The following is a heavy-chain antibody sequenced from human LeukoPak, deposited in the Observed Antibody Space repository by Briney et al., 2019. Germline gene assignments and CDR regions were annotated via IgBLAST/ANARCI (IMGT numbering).Heavy chain of an antibody. Sequence: ASVKVSCKASGYTFTSHGISWVRQAPGQRLEWMGWISAYNGNTNYAQKLQGRVTMTTDTSTSTAYMELRSLRSDDTAVYYCARDKGMYNWIEPPFDYWGQGTLVTVSS. J-gene: IGHJ4*02. D-gene: IGHD1-20*01. V-gene: IGHV1-18*01. CDR2: ISAYNGNT. CDR3: ARDKGMYNWIEPPFDY. CDR1: GYTFTSHG.